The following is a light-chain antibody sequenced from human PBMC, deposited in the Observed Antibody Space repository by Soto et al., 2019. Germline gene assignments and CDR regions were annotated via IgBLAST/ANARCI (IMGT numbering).Light chain of an antibody. Sequence: QSALTQPASVSGSPGQSITISCTGTSSDVGKYNLVSWYQQHPGKAPKVMILQGYKRPSGVSNRFSGSQFGNTASLTISGLQAEDEAEYYCCAYAATYTYVFGTGTKLTVL. J-gene: IGLJ1*01. CDR3: CAYAATYTYV. V-gene: IGLV2-23*01. CDR2: QGY. CDR1: SSDVGKYNL.